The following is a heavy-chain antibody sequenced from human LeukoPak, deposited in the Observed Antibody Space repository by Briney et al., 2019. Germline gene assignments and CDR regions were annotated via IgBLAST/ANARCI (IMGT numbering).Heavy chain of an antibody. CDR2: INADGSTT. Sequence: GGSLRLSCAASGFTFGNSWVHWVRQAPGKGLVWVSLINADGSTTSYADSVKGRSTISRDNARNTLSLEMNSLTIEDTAVYYCIVVVEPPDSDGFDVWGQGTMITVSS. J-gene: IGHJ3*01. D-gene: IGHD1-14*01. V-gene: IGHV3-74*01. CDR3: IVVVEPPDSDGFDV. CDR1: GFTFGNSW.